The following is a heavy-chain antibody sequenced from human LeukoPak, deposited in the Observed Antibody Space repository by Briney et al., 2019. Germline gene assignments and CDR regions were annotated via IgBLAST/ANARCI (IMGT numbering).Heavy chain of an antibody. V-gene: IGHV3-23*01. D-gene: IGHD3-22*01. CDR3: AKDVRKGLYYYDSSGYSAFDI. CDR2: VSDTGDST. J-gene: IGHJ3*02. CDR1: GFTFSTYG. Sequence: PGGSLRLSCAASGFTFSTYGMSWVRQAPGKGLEWVSAVSDTGDSTYYADSVKGRFTISRDNSKNTLYLQMNSLRAEDTAVYYCAKDVRKGLYYYDSSGYSAFDIWGQGTMVTVSS.